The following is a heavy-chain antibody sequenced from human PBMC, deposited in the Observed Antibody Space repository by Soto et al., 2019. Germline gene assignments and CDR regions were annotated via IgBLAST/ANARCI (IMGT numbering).Heavy chain of an antibody. CDR2: ISYDGRNK. V-gene: IGHV3-30*18. J-gene: IGHJ4*02. CDR1: GFTFSSYG. CDR3: SERRPDLKRIWYFGH. D-gene: IGHD3-16*01. Sequence: QVQLQESGGGVVQPGRSLRLSCTASGFTFSSYGMHWVRQAPGKGLEWVAVISYDGRNKFYADSVKGRFTISRDNSQNKFELAINRPRGENSALFFCSERRPDLKRIWYFGHLGQGTLVTVSA.